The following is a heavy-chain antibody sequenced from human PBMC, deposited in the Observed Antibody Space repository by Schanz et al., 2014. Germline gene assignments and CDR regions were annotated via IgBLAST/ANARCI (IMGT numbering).Heavy chain of an antibody. Sequence: VQLVESGGGVVQPGGSLRLSCAASGFTFSDAWMTWVRQAPGKGLEWVGRIKSKVDGGTTDNAAPVQGRFTISRDDSKNTLHLQMNSLKTEDTAVYYCSADLTAVDYDAIGLWGQGTMVTVSS. V-gene: IGHV3-15*01. CDR1: GFTFSDAW. D-gene: IGHD4-17*01. J-gene: IGHJ3*01. CDR3: SADLTAVDYDAIGL. CDR2: IKSKVDGGTT.